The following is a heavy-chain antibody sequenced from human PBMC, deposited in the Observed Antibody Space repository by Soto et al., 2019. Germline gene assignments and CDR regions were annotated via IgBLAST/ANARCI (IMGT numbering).Heavy chain of an antibody. Sequence: GGSLRLSCAASGFTFSSYAMSWVRQAPGKGLEWVSAISGSGGSTYYADSVKGRFTISRDKSKNTLYLQMNSLRAEDTAVYYCAKGTTAAAGTPAAFDIWGQGTMVTVSS. V-gene: IGHV3-23*01. CDR3: AKGTTAAAGTPAAFDI. D-gene: IGHD6-13*01. CDR1: GFTFSSYA. J-gene: IGHJ3*02. CDR2: ISGSGGST.